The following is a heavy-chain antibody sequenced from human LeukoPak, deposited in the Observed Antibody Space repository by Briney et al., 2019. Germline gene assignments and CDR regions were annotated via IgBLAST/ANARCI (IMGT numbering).Heavy chain of an antibody. V-gene: IGHV4-4*07. J-gene: IGHJ6*03. CDR3: ARDVRNCSGGSCYSRERDYYYYYYMDV. D-gene: IGHD2-15*01. CDR1: GGSISSYY. Sequence: PSETLSLTCTVSGGSISSYYWSWIRQPAGKGLESIGRIYTSGSTNYNPSLKSRVTMSVDTSKNQFSLKLSSVTAADTAVYYCARDVRNCSGGSCYSRERDYYYYYYMDVWGKGTTVTVSS. CDR2: IYTSGST.